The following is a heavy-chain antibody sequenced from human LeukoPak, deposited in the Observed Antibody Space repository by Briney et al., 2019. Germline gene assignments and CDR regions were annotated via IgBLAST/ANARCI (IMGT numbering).Heavy chain of an antibody. V-gene: IGHV3-53*01. CDR2: XXSGGST. CDR1: XXXXXXXX. Sequence: PGGSLRLSCAASXXXXXXXXXXXVXXXXXKXXXXVXXXXSGGSTYYADSVKGRFTISRDNAKNSLYLQMNSLRDEDTAVYYCARVAETQLWLRSAFDHWGQGTLVTVSS. D-gene: IGHD5-18*01. CDR3: ARVAETQLWLRSAFDH. J-gene: IGHJ4*02.